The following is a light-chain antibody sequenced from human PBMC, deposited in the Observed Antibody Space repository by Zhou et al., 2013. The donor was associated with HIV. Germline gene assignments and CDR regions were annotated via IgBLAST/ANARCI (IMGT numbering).Light chain of an antibody. CDR1: QNVGYW. J-gene: IGKJ3*01. V-gene: IGKV1-5*03. CDR2: LAS. Sequence: DIQMTQSPSTLSASVGDTVTITCRASQNVGYWLAWYQQKPGQVPKLLIYLASSLHPGVPSRFSGSGSGTEFTLTINSLQPDDFASYYCHQYSRYSTFGPGTKVDL. CDR3: HQYSRYST.